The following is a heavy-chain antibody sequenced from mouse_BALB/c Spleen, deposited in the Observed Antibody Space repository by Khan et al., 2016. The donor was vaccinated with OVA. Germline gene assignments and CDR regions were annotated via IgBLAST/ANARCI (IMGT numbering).Heavy chain of an antibody. J-gene: IGHJ3*01. CDR3: TRSGYGTFAY. Sequence: QVRLQQSGAELVKPGASVKLSCKASGYTFTSYYMYWVKQRPGQGLEWIGEINPSDGDTNFNEKFKSKATLTVDKSSSTVYMQLSSLTSEDSAVXYCTRSGYGTFAYWGQGTLVTVSA. CDR1: GYTFTSYY. CDR2: INPSDGDT. D-gene: IGHD2-1*01. V-gene: IGHV1S81*02.